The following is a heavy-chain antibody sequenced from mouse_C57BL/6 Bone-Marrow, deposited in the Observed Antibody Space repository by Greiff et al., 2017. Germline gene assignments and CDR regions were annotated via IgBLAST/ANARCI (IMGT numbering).Heavy chain of an antibody. CDR3: AISDTVVETRAWFAY. Sequence: VQLQQSGAELARPGASVKLSCKASGYTFTSYGISWVKQRTGQGLEWIGEIYPRSGNTYYNEKFKGKATLTADKSSSKVYMELRSLTSEDSAVYFCAISDTVVETRAWFAYWGQGKLVTVSA. V-gene: IGHV1-81*01. J-gene: IGHJ3*01. D-gene: IGHD1-1*01. CDR1: GYTFTSYG. CDR2: IYPRSGNT.